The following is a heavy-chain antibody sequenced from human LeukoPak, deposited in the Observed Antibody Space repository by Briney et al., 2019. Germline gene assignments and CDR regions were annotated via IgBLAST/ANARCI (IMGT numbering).Heavy chain of an antibody. CDR2: INAGNGNT. D-gene: IGHD3-10*01. J-gene: IGHJ4*02. CDR3: ASAETIVRGVYRR. V-gene: IGHV1-3*01. Sequence: ASVKVSYKPSGYTFTSYATHSVRQAPGQRLEWLGWINAGNGNTNYSQKFQGRVTITRDTSASTAYMELSSLRAEDAAVCYCASAETIVRGVYRRWGQGTLVTVSS. CDR1: GYTFTSYA.